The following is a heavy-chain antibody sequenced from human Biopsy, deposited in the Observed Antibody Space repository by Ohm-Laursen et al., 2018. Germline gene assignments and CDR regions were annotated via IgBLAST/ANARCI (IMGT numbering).Heavy chain of an antibody. Sequence: SETLSLTCVVFGKTFSDYQWSWIRQPPGKGLEWIGQINQAGTTNYNPSLKSRVSISADASTYEFSLRLTSVSAADTAVYLCGNEVHGRDYWGLGAQVTVSS. CDR2: INQAGTT. D-gene: IGHD2-15*01. CDR1: GKTFSDYQ. J-gene: IGHJ4*02. CDR3: GNEVHGRDY. V-gene: IGHV4-34*08.